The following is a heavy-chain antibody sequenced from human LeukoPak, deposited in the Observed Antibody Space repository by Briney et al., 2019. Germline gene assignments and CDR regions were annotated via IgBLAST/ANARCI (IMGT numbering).Heavy chain of an antibody. CDR2: INLDGREK. Sequence: GGSLRLSCATSGFTFSRHWMSWVRQAPGRGLEWVANINLDGREKYYVDSVKGRFTISRDNAQNSLHLQMNSLRGEDTAVYYCARDDWGPGDYWGQGTLVTVSS. D-gene: IGHD3-9*01. V-gene: IGHV3-7*01. CDR1: GFTFSRHW. J-gene: IGHJ4*02. CDR3: ARDDWGPGDY.